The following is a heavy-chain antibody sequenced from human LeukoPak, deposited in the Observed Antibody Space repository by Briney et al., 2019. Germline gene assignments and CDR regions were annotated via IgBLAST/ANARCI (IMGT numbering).Heavy chain of an antibody. D-gene: IGHD4-23*01. J-gene: IGHJ6*02. CDR1: GFSFSSYG. Sequence: GRSLRLSCAASGFSFSSYGMHWVRQAPGKGLEWVAVIWYDGSNKYYADSVKGRFTISRDNSKNTVYLQMNSLRAEDTAVYCCARDNSGMDVWGQGTTVTVSS. V-gene: IGHV3-33*01. CDR2: IWYDGSNK. CDR3: ARDNSGMDV.